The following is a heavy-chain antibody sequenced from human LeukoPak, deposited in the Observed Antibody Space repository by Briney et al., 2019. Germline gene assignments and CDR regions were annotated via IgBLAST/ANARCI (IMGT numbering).Heavy chain of an antibody. CDR2: ISGSGGST. CDR1: GFTFDDYA. V-gene: IGHV3-23*01. D-gene: IGHD3-22*01. J-gene: IGHJ4*02. CDR3: AKLGSGYYYVTDY. Sequence: GRSLRLSCAASGFTFDDYAMHWVRQAPGKGLEWVSAISGSGGSTYYADSVKGRFTISRDNSKNTLYLQMNSLRAEDTAVYYCAKLGSGYYYVTDYWGQGTLVTVSS.